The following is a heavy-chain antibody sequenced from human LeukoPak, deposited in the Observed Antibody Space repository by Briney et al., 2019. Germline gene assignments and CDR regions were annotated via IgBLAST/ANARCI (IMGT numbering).Heavy chain of an antibody. J-gene: IGHJ4*02. D-gene: IGHD6-13*01. CDR3: ASSSSWYGLDY. V-gene: IGHV4-34*01. CDR2: IYHSGST. Sequence: SETLSLTCAVYGGSLSGFYWSWIRQPPGKGLEWIGEIYHSGSTNYNPSLKSRVTISVDKSKNQFSLKLSSVTAADTAVYYCASSSSWYGLDYWGQGTLVTVSS. CDR1: GGSLSGFY.